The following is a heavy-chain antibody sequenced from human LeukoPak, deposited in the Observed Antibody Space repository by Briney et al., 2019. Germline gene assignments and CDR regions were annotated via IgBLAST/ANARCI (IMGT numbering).Heavy chain of an antibody. CDR1: GFTFSSYG. CDR2: IWYDGSNK. CDR3: AKMSALWKVVTNTPNLPEYYFDY. D-gene: IGHD4-23*01. Sequence: AGGSLRLSCAASGFTFSSYGMHWVRQAPGKGLEWVAVIWYDGSNKYYADSVKGRFTISRDNSKNTLYLQMNSLRAEDTAVYYCAKMSALWKVVTNTPNLPEYYFDYWGQGTLVTVSS. V-gene: IGHV3-33*06. J-gene: IGHJ4*02.